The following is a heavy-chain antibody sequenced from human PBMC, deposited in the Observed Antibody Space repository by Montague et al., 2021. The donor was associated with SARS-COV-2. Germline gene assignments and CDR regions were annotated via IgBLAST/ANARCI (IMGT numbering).Heavy chain of an antibody. V-gene: IGHV4-39*01. CDR1: GDSIGSSSYY. CDR2: IYHDGNT. Sequence: SETLSLTCTVSGDSIGSSSYYWGWIRQPPGKGLEWIVCIYHDGNTYYNPSLKTRVSLSIDERKNQFSLKFYSVTVADTAVYSCARGPKMGGSGYYYNWGQGILVTVSS. D-gene: IGHD3-22*01. CDR3: ARGPKMGGSGYYYN. J-gene: IGHJ1*01.